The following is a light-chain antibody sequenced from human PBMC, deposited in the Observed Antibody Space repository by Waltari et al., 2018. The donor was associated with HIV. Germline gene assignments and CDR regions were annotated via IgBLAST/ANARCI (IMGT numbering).Light chain of an antibody. CDR2: GVS. CDR1: QSVDTTY. V-gene: IGKV3-20*01. J-gene: IGKJ2*01. CDR3: QQYNNWPPYT. Sequence: DIVLTQSPGTLSLSPGERATLSCRASQSVDTTYLAWYQQKPGQAPRLLIYGVSSRATGIPDRFSGSGSETDFALTISRLQSEDFAVYYCQQYNNWPPYTFGQGTKLEIK.